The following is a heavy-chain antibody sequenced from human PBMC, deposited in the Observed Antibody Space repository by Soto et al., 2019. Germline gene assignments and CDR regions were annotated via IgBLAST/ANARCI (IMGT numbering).Heavy chain of an antibody. Sequence: ASVKVSFKVSGYTLTELSMHWVRQAPGKGLEWMGGFDPEDGETIYAQKFQGRVTMTEDTSTDTAYMELSSLRSEDTAVYYCATVLVSGMTTVTRGAFDIWGQGTMVTVSS. CDR3: ATVLVSGMTTVTRGAFDI. CDR2: FDPEDGET. J-gene: IGHJ3*02. CDR1: GYTLTELS. V-gene: IGHV1-24*01. D-gene: IGHD4-17*01.